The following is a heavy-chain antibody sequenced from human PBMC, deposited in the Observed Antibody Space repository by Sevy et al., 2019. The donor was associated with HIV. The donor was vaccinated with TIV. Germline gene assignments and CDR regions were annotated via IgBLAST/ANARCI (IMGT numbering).Heavy chain of an antibody. D-gene: IGHD3-22*01. CDR2: IFPGDSET. CDR3: ARSRSGYFDSSGYYIN. CDR1: GYSFTSHW. J-gene: IGHJ4*02. Sequence: GESLKISCKGHGYSFTSHWIGWVRQMPGKGLDWMGIIFPGDSETRYSPSFQGEVTISADKSINPAFLQWSSLKASDTAIYYCARSRSGYFDSSGYYINWGQGTLVTVSS. V-gene: IGHV5-51*01.